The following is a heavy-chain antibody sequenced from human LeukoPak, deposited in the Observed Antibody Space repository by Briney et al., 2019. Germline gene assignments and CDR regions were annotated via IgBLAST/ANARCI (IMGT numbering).Heavy chain of an antibody. Sequence: SETLSLTCTVSGGSISSYYWSWIRQPAGKGLEWIGRIYTSGSTNYNPSLKSRVTMSVDTSKNQFSLKLSSVTAADTAVYYCARGDGYKGYYYYYMDVWGKGTTVTISS. CDR2: IYTSGST. V-gene: IGHV4-4*07. CDR1: GGSISSYY. J-gene: IGHJ6*03. D-gene: IGHD5-24*01. CDR3: ARGDGYKGYYYYYMDV.